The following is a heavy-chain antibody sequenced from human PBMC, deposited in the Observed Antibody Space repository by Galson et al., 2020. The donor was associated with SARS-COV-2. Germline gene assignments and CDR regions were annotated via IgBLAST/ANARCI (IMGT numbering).Heavy chain of an antibody. CDR1: GLTVTNAW. D-gene: IGHD3-9*01. Sequence: GGSLRLSCAASGLTVTNAWMSWVRQAPGRGLEWVGRMKSKSDGGTTDYPASVKGRFTLSREDSKNTLFLQMNSLKTEDTAVYYCTTTLPGDDCLTGYYPEGDRFDYWGQGTLVTVPS. CDR2: MKSKSDGGTT. V-gene: IGHV3-15*01. CDR3: TTTLPGDDCLTGYYPEGDRFDY. J-gene: IGHJ4*02.